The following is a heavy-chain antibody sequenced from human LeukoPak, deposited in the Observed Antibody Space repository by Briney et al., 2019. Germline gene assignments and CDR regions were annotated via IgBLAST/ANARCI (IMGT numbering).Heavy chain of an antibody. V-gene: IGHV3-23*01. J-gene: IGHJ4*02. CDR2: ISGSGGST. D-gene: IGHD4-11*01. CDR1: GFTFSSYA. Sequence: GSLRLSCAASGFTFSSYAMSWVRQAPGKGLEWVSAISGSGGSTYYADSVKGRFTISRDNSKNTLYLQMNSLRAEDTAVYYCAKSLTVTTEFDYWGQGTLVTVSS. CDR3: AKSLTVTTEFDY.